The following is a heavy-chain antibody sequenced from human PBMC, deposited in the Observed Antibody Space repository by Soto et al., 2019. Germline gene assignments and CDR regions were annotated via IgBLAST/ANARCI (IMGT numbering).Heavy chain of an antibody. Sequence: GGSLRLSCAASGFTFSNAWMNWVRQAPGKGLEWVGRIKSKTDGGTTGYAAPVKGRFTISRDDSKNTLYLQMNSLKTEDTAVYYCTTVAAMAANWFDPWGQGTLVTVSS. J-gene: IGHJ5*02. V-gene: IGHV3-15*07. CDR2: IKSKTDGGTT. CDR1: GFTFSNAW. D-gene: IGHD5-18*01. CDR3: TTVAAMAANWFDP.